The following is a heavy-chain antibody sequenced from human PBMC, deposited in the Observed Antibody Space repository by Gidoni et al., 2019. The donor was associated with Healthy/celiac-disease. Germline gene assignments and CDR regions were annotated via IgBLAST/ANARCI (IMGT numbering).Heavy chain of an antibody. CDR2: IYYSGST. V-gene: IGHV4-39*01. CDR3: ARSDSGSYFPLYSTAGY. CDR1: GGSISSSSDY. J-gene: IGHJ4*02. D-gene: IGHD1-26*01. Sequence: QLQLQESGPGLVKPSETLSLTCTVAGGSISSSSDYWGWIRQPPGKGLEWIGSIYYSGSTYYNPSLKSRVTISVDTSKHQFSLKLSSVTAADTAVYYCARSDSGSYFPLYSTAGYWGQGTLVTVSS.